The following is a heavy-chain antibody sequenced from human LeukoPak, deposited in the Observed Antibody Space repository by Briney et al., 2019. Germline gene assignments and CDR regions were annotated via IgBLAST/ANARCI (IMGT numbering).Heavy chain of an antibody. CDR3: AREIGEDYYYYYMDV. CDR2: IYYSGST. V-gene: IGHV4-59*01. D-gene: IGHD3-10*01. J-gene: IGHJ6*03. Sequence: NPSETLSLTCTVSGGSISSYYWSWLRQPPGKGLEWIGYIYYSGSTNYNPSLKSRVTISVDTSKNQFSLKLSSVTAADTAVYYCAREIGEDYYYYYMDVWGKGTTVTISS. CDR1: GGSISSYY.